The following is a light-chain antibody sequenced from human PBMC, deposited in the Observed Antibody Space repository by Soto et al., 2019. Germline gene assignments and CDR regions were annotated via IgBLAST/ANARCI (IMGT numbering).Light chain of an antibody. CDR3: LQDYNYPCT. J-gene: IGKJ3*01. CDR1: QGIRNA. CDR2: AAS. V-gene: IGKV1-6*01. Sequence: ATQMTQSPSSLSASVGDRVTITCRASQGIRNALGWYQQKPGKAPKLLIYAASSLQSGVPSRFSGSGSGTDFTLTVSSLQPEDFATYYCLQDYNYPCTFGPGTKVDI.